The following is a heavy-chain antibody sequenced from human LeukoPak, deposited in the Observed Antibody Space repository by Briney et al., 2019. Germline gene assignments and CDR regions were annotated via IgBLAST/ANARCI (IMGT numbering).Heavy chain of an antibody. CDR3: ATNSSGWYEFDY. CDR2: IWYDGSNK. Sequence: GSLRLSCAASGFTFSSYGMHWVRQAPGKGLEWVAVIWYDGSNKYYADSVKGRFTISRDNSKNTLYLQMNSLRAEDTAVYYCATNSSGWYEFDYWGQGTLVTVSS. CDR1: GFTFSSYG. J-gene: IGHJ4*02. D-gene: IGHD6-19*01. V-gene: IGHV3-33*01.